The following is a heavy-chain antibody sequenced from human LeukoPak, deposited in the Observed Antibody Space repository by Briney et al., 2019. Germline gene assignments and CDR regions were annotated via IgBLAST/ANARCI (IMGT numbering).Heavy chain of an antibody. V-gene: IGHV4-61*02. CDR1: GGSIFSGDYY. CDR3: ARENSGSYREFDY. J-gene: IGHJ4*02. Sequence: PSGTLSLTCTVSGGSIFSGDYYWNWIRQPPGKGLEWIGRIYTSGSTNYNASLKSRVSMSVDTSKNQFSLKLSSVTAADTAVFYCARENSGSYREFDYWGQGTLVTVSS. CDR2: IYTSGST. D-gene: IGHD1-26*01.